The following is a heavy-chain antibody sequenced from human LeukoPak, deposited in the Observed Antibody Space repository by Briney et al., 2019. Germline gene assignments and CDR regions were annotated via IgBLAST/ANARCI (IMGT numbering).Heavy chain of an antibody. V-gene: IGHV1-2*06. CDR1: GGTFSSFT. CDR3: ARIPNYDILTGCFDY. Sequence: ASVKVSCKTSGGTFSSFTISWVRQAPGQGLEWMGRINPNSGGTNYAQKFQGRVTMTRDTSISTAYMELSRLRSDDTAVYYCARIPNYDILTGCFDYWGQGTLVTVSS. D-gene: IGHD3-9*01. J-gene: IGHJ4*02. CDR2: INPNSGGT.